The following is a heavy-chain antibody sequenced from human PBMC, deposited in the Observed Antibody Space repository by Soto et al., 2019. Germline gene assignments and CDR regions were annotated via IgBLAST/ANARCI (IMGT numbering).Heavy chain of an antibody. J-gene: IGHJ6*03. V-gene: IGHV2-5*02. Sequence: SGPTLVNPTQTLTLTCTFSGFSLSTSGVGVGWIRQPPGEALEWLALIYWDDDKRYNPSLKSRLTITKDTSKNQVVLTMTNMDPVDTATYYCAHSSGCSSTSCYVDYYYYYMDVWGKGTTVAVSS. D-gene: IGHD2-2*01. CDR1: GFSLSTSGVG. CDR3: AHSSGCSSTSCYVDYYYYYMDV. CDR2: IYWDDDK.